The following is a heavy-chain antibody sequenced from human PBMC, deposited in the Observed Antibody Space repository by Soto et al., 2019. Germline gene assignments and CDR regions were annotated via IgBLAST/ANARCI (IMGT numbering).Heavy chain of an antibody. D-gene: IGHD2-2*01. CDR1: GGSIISCGYY. Sequence: SETLSLTCTVSGGSIISCGYYWSLIRQHPGKGLEWIGYIYYSGSTYYNPSLKSRVTISVDTSKNQFSLKLSSVTAADTAVYYCARMVPAAPLGRNWFDPWGQGTLVTVSS. CDR2: IYYSGST. CDR3: ARMVPAAPLGRNWFDP. V-gene: IGHV4-31*03. J-gene: IGHJ5*02.